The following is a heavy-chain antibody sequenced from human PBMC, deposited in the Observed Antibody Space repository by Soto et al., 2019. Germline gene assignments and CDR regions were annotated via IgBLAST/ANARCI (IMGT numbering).Heavy chain of an antibody. D-gene: IGHD1-26*01. J-gene: IGHJ2*01. CDR1: GFTFSSYS. Sequence: RGSLSLSCAASGFTFSSYSMHWVRQAPEKGIVWVSRINSDGSSTSYADSVKGRFTISRDNAKNTLYLQMNSLRAEDTAVYYCARCRGCATWIGYYDLWSRGTFVTGSS. CDR3: ARCRGCATWIGYYDL. V-gene: IGHV3-74*01. CDR2: INSDGSST.